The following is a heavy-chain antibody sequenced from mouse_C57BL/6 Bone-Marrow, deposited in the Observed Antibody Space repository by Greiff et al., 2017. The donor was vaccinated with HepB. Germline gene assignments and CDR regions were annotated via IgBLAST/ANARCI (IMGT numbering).Heavy chain of an antibody. Sequence: VQLQQPGAELVKPGASVKLSCKASGYTFTSYWMHWVKQRPGQGLEWIGMIHPNSGSTNYNEKFKSKATLTVDKSSSTAYMQLSSLTSEDSAVYYCARRTYGFYYFDYWGQGTTLTVSS. CDR3: ARRTYGFYYFDY. CDR1: GYTFTSYW. CDR2: IHPNSGST. V-gene: IGHV1-64*01. D-gene: IGHD1-1*01. J-gene: IGHJ2*01.